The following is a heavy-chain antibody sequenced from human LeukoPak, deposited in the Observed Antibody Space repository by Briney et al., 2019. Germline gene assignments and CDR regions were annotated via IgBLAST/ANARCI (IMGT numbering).Heavy chain of an antibody. CDR2: ISYDGSNK. V-gene: IGHV3-30-3*01. Sequence: GGSLRLSCAASGFTFSSYAMHWVRQAPGKGLEWVAVISYDGSNKYYADSVKGRFTISRDNSKNTLYLQMNSLRAEDTAVYYCARDLGDIVATIIGGMDVWGKGTTVTVSS. D-gene: IGHD5-12*01. J-gene: IGHJ6*04. CDR3: ARDLGDIVATIIGGMDV. CDR1: GFTFSSYA.